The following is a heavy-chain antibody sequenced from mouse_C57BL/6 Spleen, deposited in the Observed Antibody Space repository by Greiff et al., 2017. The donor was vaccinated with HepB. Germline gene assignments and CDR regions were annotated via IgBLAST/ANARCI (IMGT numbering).Heavy chain of an antibody. Sequence: QVQLKQSGAELVKPGASVKISCKASGYAFSSYWMNWVKQRPGKGLEWIGQIYPGDGDTNYNGKFKGKATLTADKSSSTAYMQLSSLTSEDSAVYFCARGDGYAAMDYWGQGTSVTVSS. J-gene: IGHJ4*01. CDR2: IYPGDGDT. CDR1: GYAFSSYW. D-gene: IGHD2-3*01. V-gene: IGHV1-80*01. CDR3: ARGDGYAAMDY.